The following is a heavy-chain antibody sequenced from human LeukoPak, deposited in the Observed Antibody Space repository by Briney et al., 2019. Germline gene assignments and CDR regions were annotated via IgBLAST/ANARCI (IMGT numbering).Heavy chain of an antibody. CDR3: AKDLDLTVPCDY. CDR1: GFTFSSYA. Sequence: GGSLRLSCAASGFTFSSYAISWVRKAPGQGMELVSAISGSGGSTYYADSVKGRFTISRDNSKNTLYLQMNSLRAEDTSVYYCAKDLDLTVPCDYWGQGTRVTVSS. CDR2: ISGSGGST. V-gene: IGHV3-23*01. D-gene: IGHD4-11*01. J-gene: IGHJ4*02.